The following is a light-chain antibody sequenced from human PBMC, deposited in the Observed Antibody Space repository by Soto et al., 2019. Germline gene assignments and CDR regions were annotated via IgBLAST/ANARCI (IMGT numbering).Light chain of an antibody. CDR3: ATWDDSLNGWV. V-gene: IGLV1-44*01. CDR1: SSNIGINS. Sequence: SVLTQPPSASGTPGQRVTFSCSGGSSNIGINSVTWYQQFPGTAPKLLIYSDNQRPSGVPDRFSGSRSGTSASLAISGLQSDDEADYYCATWDDSLNGWVFGGGTKLTVL. CDR2: SDN. J-gene: IGLJ3*02.